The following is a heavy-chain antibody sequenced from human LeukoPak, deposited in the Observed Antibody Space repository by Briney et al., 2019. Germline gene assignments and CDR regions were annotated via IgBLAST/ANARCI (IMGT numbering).Heavy chain of an antibody. J-gene: IGHJ3*02. CDR1: GYTLTELS. V-gene: IGHV1-24*01. Sequence: ASVKVSCKVSGYTLTELSMHWVRQAPGKGLEWMGGFDPEDGETIYAQKFQGRVTMTEDTSTDTAYMELSSLRSEDTAVYYCASITIFGVVISRGAFDIWGQGTMVTVSS. CDR3: ASITIFGVVISRGAFDI. CDR2: FDPEDGET. D-gene: IGHD3-3*01.